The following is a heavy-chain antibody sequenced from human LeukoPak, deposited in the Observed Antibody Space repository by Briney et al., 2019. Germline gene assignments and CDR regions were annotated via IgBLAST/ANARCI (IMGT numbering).Heavy chain of an antibody. Sequence: GRSLRLSCAASGFTFSSYGMHWVRQAPGKGLEWVAVISYDGSNKYYADSVKGRFTISRDNSKNTLYLQMNSLRAEDTAVYYCAKDLERHIVVVTASAVDYWGQGTLVTVSS. V-gene: IGHV3-30*18. D-gene: IGHD2-21*02. CDR3: AKDLERHIVVVTASAVDY. CDR1: GFTFSSYG. J-gene: IGHJ4*02. CDR2: ISYDGSNK.